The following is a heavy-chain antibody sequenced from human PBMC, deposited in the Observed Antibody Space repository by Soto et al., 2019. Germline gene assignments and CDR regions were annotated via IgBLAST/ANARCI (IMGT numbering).Heavy chain of an antibody. V-gene: IGHV1-18*01. CDR3: ARDGVPNFPFPSAFDY. CDR2: ISAYNGNT. D-gene: IGHD3-3*01. J-gene: IGHJ4*02. CDR1: GYTFTSYG. Sequence: ASVKVSCKASGYTFTSYGISWVRQAPGQGLEWMGWISAYNGNTNYAQKLQGRVTMTTDTSTSTAYMELRSLRSDDTAVYYCARDGVPNFPFPSAFDYWGQGTLVTVSS.